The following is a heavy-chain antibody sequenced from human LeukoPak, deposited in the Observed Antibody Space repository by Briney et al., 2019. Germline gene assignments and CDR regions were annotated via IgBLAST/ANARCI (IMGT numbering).Heavy chain of an antibody. Sequence: PSETLSLTCTVSGGSISSSSYYWGWIRQPPGKGLEWIGSIYYSGSTYYNPSLKSRVTISVDTSKNQFSLKLSSVTAADTAVYYCARHLAVVVPAAIDYWGQGTLVTVSS. J-gene: IGHJ4*02. D-gene: IGHD2-2*01. CDR2: IYYSGST. CDR1: GGSISSSSYY. CDR3: ARHLAVVVPAAIDY. V-gene: IGHV4-39*01.